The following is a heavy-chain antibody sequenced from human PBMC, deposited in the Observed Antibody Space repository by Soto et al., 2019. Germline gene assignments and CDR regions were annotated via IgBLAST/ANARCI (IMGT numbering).Heavy chain of an antibody. Sequence: EVPLVESGGDLVQPGGSLRISFAASGFTFSNYWLYWVGKVPGKGLVWVSRIAANGSNTAYADSVEGSFSISRDNSKNTLYLQMNSLRPDETALYYCAKNRGPFLRVGLETWGQGTLVTVSS. CDR1: GFTFSNYW. J-gene: IGHJ1*01. D-gene: IGHD1-1*01. CDR3: AKNRGPFLRVGLET. V-gene: IGHV3-74*01. CDR2: IAANGSNT.